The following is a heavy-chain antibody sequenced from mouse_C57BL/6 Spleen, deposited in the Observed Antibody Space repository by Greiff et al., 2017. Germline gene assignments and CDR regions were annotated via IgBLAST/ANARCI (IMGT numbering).Heavy chain of an antibody. CDR1: GFTFSSYA. Sequence: EVQRVEPGAGLVKPGGSLKLSCAASGFTFSSYAMSWVRQTPEKRLEWVATISDGGSYTYYPDNVKGRSTISGDNAKNNLYLQLSHLKSEDTAMYYCARETYYDYDGYAIDGWGQGASVTVSS. D-gene: IGHD2-4*01. J-gene: IGHJ4*01. CDR2: ISDGGSYT. V-gene: IGHV5-4*01. CDR3: ARETYYDYDGYAIDG.